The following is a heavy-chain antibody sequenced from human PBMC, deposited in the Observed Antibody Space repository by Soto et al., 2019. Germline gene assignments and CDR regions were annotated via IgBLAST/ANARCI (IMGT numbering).Heavy chain of an antibody. CDR1: GFSLSTSGVG. CDR3: AHRICFGDLNWFDP. D-gene: IGHD3-10*01. V-gene: IGHV2-5*01. CDR2: IYWNDDK. J-gene: IGHJ5*02. Sequence: QITLKESGPTLVKPTQPLTLICNFSGFSLSTSGVGVGGIRQPPGKALEWLALIYWNDDKRYSPSLKSRLTINKDTSKNQEVLTMTNMDPVDTATYYCAHRICFGDLNWFDPWGQGTLVTVSS.